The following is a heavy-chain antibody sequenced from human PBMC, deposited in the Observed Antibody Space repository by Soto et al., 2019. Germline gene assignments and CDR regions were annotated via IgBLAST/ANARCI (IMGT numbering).Heavy chain of an antibody. Sequence: GGSLRLSCAASGFTFSSYAMHWVRQAPGKGLEWVAVIWYDGSNKYYADSVKGRFTISRDNSKNTLYLQMNSLRAEDTAVYYCARGKDAFDIWGEGTMVTVSS. CDR1: GFTFSSYA. CDR2: IWYDGSNK. CDR3: ARGKDAFDI. J-gene: IGHJ3*02. V-gene: IGHV3-33*08.